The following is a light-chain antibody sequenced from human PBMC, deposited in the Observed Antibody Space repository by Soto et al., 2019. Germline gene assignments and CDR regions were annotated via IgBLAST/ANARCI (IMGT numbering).Light chain of an antibody. Sequence: QSVLTQPASVSGSPGQSITISCTGASSDVGSYDYVSWYQQHPGKAPKLVIFDVKNRPSGVSNRFSGPKSGNTASLTISGLQAEDEADYYCSSYANTNTEVFGTGTKVTV. CDR2: DVK. J-gene: IGLJ1*01. V-gene: IGLV2-14*03. CDR3: SSYANTNTEV. CDR1: SSDVGSYDY.